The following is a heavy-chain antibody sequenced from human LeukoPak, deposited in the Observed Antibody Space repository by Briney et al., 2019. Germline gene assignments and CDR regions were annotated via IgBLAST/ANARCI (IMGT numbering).Heavy chain of an antibody. J-gene: IGHJ6*04. CDR2: ISSSGSTI. V-gene: IGHV3-11*01. CDR1: GFTFRDYY. Sequence: GGSLRLSCAASGFTFRDYYMIWIRQAPGKGLEWVSYISSSGSTIYYADSVKGRFTISRDNAKNSLYLQMNSLRAEDTAVYYCARVECSGGSCYLDYYYYGMDVWGKGTTVTVSS. CDR3: ARVECSGGSCYLDYYYYGMDV. D-gene: IGHD2-15*01.